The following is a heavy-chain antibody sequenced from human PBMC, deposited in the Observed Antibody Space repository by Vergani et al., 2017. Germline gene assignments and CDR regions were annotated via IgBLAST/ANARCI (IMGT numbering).Heavy chain of an antibody. CDR2: IYTSGST. V-gene: IGHV4-4*07. CDR1: GGSISSYY. D-gene: IGHD6-19*01. Sequence: QVQLQESGPGLVKPSETLSLTCTVSGGSISSYYWSWIRQPAGKGLEWIGRIYTSGSTNYNPSLKSRVTMSVDTSKNQFSLELSSVTAADTAVYYCARVKRPGIAVAGTSYYYYYMDVWGKGTTVTVSS. J-gene: IGHJ6*03. CDR3: ARVKRPGIAVAGTSYYYYYMDV.